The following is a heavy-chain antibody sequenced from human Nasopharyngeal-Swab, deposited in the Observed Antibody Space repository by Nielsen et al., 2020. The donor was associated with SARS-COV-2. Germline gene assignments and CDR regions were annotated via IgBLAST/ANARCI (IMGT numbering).Heavy chain of an antibody. J-gene: IGHJ3*02. CDR1: GYSFTSYW. Sequence: GGSLRLSCKGSGYSFTSYWIAWVRQMPGKGLEWMGILYPGDSDTRYSPSFQGQVTISADKSISTACLQWSSLKASDTAMYYCASAGYCSGGSCYRDAFDIWGQGTMVTVSS. D-gene: IGHD2-15*01. CDR3: ASAGYCSGGSCYRDAFDI. CDR2: LYPGDSDT. V-gene: IGHV5-51*01.